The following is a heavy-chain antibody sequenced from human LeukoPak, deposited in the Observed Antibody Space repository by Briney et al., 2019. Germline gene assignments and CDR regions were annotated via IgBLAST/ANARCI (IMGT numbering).Heavy chain of an antibody. CDR1: GESLSKYY. Sequence: PSETLSLTCAVYGESLSKYYWTWIRQSPGKGLEWIGEINHRGSTNLNPSLKSRVTISVDTSKNHFSLKLRSVTAADTALYYCAREDRLWNSGSYSYAFDIWGQGTMVTVSS. D-gene: IGHD1-26*01. J-gene: IGHJ3*02. CDR2: INHRGST. V-gene: IGHV4-34*01. CDR3: AREDRLWNSGSYSYAFDI.